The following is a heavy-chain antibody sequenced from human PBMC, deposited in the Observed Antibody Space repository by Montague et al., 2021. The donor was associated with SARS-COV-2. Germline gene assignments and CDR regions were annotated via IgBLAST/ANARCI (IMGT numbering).Heavy chain of an antibody. J-gene: IGHJ4*02. Sequence: TLSLTCTVSGGSISSGSYYWSWIRQPAGKGLEWIGRIYTSGSTSYNPSLKSRVTISVDTSKNQFSLKLSSVTAADTAIYYCARKGSGRSDLAYWGQGTLVTVSS. CDR1: GGSISSGSYY. D-gene: IGHD1-26*01. V-gene: IGHV4-61*02. CDR3: ARKGSGRSDLAY. CDR2: IYTSGST.